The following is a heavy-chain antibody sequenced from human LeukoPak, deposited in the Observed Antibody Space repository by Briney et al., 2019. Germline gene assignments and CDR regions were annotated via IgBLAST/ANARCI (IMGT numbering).Heavy chain of an antibody. CDR1: GGSISSSSYY. CDR3: ARGTGQYYYYYGMDV. J-gene: IGHJ6*02. V-gene: IGHV4-39*01. CDR2: IYYSGGT. Sequence: SETLSLTCTVSGGSISSSSYYWGWIRQPPGKGLEWIGSIYYSGGTYYNPSLKSRVTISVDTSKNQFSLKLSSVTAADTAVYYCARGTGQYYYYYGMDVWGQGTTVTVSS. D-gene: IGHD1-1*01.